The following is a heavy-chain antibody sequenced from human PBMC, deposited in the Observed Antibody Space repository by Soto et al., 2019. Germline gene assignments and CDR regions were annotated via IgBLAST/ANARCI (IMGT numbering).Heavy chain of an antibody. CDR3: ARDTRIDYYDSSVQTAFDY. CDR1: GDSVSSNSAA. CDR2: TYYRSKWYN. J-gene: IGHJ4*02. Sequence: QSQTLSLTCAISGDSVSSNSAAWNWIRQSPSRGLEWLGRTYYRSKWYNDYAVSVKSRITINPDTSKNQFSLQLNSVTPEDTAVYYCARDTRIDYYDSSVQTAFDYWGQGTLVTVSS. V-gene: IGHV6-1*01. D-gene: IGHD3-22*01.